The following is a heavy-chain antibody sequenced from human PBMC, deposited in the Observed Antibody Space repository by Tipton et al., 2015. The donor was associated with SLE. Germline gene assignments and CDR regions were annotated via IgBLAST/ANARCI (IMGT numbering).Heavy chain of an antibody. J-gene: IGHJ4*02. V-gene: IGHV4-59*01. CDR1: GGSISSYY. CDR3: ARGVATITPFLD. D-gene: IGHD5-24*01. CDR2: IYYSGST. Sequence: TLSLTCTVSGGSISSYYWSWIRQSPGKGLEWIGYIYYSGSTNYNPSLKSRVTISVDTSKNQFSLKLSSVTAADTAVYYCARGVATITPFLDWGQGTLVTVSS.